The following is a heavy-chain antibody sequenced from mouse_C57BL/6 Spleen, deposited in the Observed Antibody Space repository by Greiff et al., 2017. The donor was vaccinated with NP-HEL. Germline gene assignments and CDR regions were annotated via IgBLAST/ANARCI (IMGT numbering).Heavy chain of an antibody. CDR3: ARPYYGSRDYYAMDY. V-gene: IGHV1-18*01. CDR2: INPNNGGT. Sequence: EVQLQQSGPELVKPGASVKIPCKASGYTFTDYNMDWVKQSHGKSLEWIGDINPNNGGTIYNQKFKGKATLTVDKSSSTAYMELRSLTSEDTAVYYCARPYYGSRDYYAMDYWGQGTSVTVSS. J-gene: IGHJ4*01. CDR1: GYTFTDYN. D-gene: IGHD1-1*01.